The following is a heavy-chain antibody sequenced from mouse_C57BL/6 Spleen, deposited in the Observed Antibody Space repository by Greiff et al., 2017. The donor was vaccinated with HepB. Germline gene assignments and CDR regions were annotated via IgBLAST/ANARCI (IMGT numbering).Heavy chain of an antibody. V-gene: IGHV1-50*01. D-gene: IGHD2-3*01. CDR3: AWVYDGYYLFAY. CDR1: GYTFTSYW. J-gene: IGHJ3*01. CDR2: IDPSDSYT. Sequence: QVQLKQPGAELVKPGASVKLSCKASGYTFTSYWMQWVKQRPGQGLEWIGEIDPSDSYTNYNQKFKGKATLTVDTSSSTAYMQLSSLTSEDSAVYYCAWVYDGYYLFAYWGQGTLVTVSA.